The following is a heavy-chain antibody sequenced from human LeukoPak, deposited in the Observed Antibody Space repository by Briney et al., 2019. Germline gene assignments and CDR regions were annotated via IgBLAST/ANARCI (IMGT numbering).Heavy chain of an antibody. CDR3: ARGPLYCAYTDCLSNWFGP. J-gene: IGHJ5*02. V-gene: IGHV1-2*02. CDR1: GYIFTGYY. Sequence: ASVKVSCKASGYIFTGYYIHWLRQAPGQGLEWMGWIHPNSGNTNYAQKFQGRVIMTRDTSITTAYMDVTWLTSGDTAVYYCARGPLYCAYTDCLSNWFGPWGQGALVTVSS. D-gene: IGHD3-16*01. CDR2: IHPNSGNT.